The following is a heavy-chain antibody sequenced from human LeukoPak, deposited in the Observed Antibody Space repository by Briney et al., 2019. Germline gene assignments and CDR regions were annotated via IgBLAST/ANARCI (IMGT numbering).Heavy chain of an antibody. CDR3: ARDANDHVWGTYAHYFDL. CDR1: GFPFSSYA. CDR2: IIASGGTT. Sequence: GGSLRLSCAASGFPFSSYAMSWFRQTPGKGLEWVSSIIASGGTTYYADFVKGRFTISRDNAKNSLSLQLNSLRAEDAAVYYCARDANDHVWGTYAHYFDLWGQGTLVSVSS. J-gene: IGHJ4*02. D-gene: IGHD3-16*01. V-gene: IGHV3-23*01.